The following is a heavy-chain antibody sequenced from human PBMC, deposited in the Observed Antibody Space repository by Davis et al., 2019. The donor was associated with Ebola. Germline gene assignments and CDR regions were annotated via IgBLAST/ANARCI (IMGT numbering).Heavy chain of an antibody. CDR2: IYYSGST. V-gene: IGHV4-39*07. J-gene: IGHJ6*02. D-gene: IGHD6-13*01. CDR1: GGSISSSSYY. Sequence: SETLSLTCTVSGGSISSSSYYWGWIRQPPGKGLEWIGSIYYSGSTYYNPSLKSRVTISVDTSKNQFSLKLSSVTAADTAVYYCARDFRPRYSSSWYYYYGMDVWGQGTTVTVSS. CDR3: ARDFRPRYSSSWYYYYGMDV.